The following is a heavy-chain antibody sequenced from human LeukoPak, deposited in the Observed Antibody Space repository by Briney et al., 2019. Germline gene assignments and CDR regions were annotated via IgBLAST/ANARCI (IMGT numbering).Heavy chain of an antibody. J-gene: IGHJ4*02. CDR1: GFTFSSYW. D-gene: IGHD3-9*01. CDR2: INSDGSST. V-gene: IGHV3-74*01. CDR3: ARGRRSHFDWDVYYFDY. Sequence: PGGSLRLSCAASGFTFSSYWMHWVRQAPGKGLVWVSRINSDGSSTSYADSVKGRFPISRDNAKNTLYLQMNSLRAEDTAVYYCARGRRSHFDWDVYYFDYWGQGTLVTVSS.